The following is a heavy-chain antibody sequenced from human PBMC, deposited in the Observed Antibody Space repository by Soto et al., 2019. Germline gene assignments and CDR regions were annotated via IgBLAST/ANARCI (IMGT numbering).Heavy chain of an antibody. Sequence: EVQLVDSGGGLVQPGGSLRLSCAASGFTFRTYAMHWVRQAPGKGLEYVSAISSNGGSTYYGNSVKGRFTISRDNSKNTLYLQMGSLRAEDMAVYYCARDRGYSSGHPADVWGQGTTVTVSS. V-gene: IGHV3-64*01. J-gene: IGHJ6*02. CDR3: ARDRGYSSGHPADV. D-gene: IGHD6-19*01. CDR2: ISSNGGST. CDR1: GFTFRTYA.